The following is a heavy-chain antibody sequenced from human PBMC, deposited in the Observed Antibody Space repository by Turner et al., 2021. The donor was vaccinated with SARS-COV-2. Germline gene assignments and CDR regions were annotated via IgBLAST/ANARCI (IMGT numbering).Heavy chain of an antibody. J-gene: IGHJ4*02. CDR2: ISYDGSNK. D-gene: IGHD2-15*01. V-gene: IGHV3-30*18. Sequence: QVQLVESGGGVVQPGRALRLSCASSGFTFSSYCMHWVRQAPGKGLEWVAVISYDGSNKYYADSVKGRFTISRDNSKNTLYLQMNSLRAEDTAVYYCAKVVSPYCSGGTCYSSPADYWGQGTLVTVSS. CDR1: GFTFSSYC. CDR3: AKVVSPYCSGGTCYSSPADY.